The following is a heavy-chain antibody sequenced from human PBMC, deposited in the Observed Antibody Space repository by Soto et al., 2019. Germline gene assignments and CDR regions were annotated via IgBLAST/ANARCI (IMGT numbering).Heavy chain of an antibody. J-gene: IGHJ6*02. CDR3: ARKGSGVYGMDV. CDR1: GGSISSGGYY. CDR2: IYQSGST. Sequence: TLSLTCAVSGGSISSGGYYWSCLRQPPGKGLEWIGYIYQSGSTYYNPSLKSRVTMSVDTSKNQFSLKLSSVTAVDSAVYYCARKGSGVYGMDVWGQGTTVTVSS. V-gene: IGHV4-30-2*01. D-gene: IGHD3-10*01.